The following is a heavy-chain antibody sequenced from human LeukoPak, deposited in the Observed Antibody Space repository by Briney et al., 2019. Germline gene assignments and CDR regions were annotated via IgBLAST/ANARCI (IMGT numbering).Heavy chain of an antibody. D-gene: IGHD3-10*01. J-gene: IGHJ4*02. CDR3: ARIPITMVRGVYFDY. CDR2: ISSSGSTI. Sequence: GGSLRLSCAASGFTFSSYSMNWVRQAPGKGLEWVSSISSSGSTIYYADSVKGRFTISRDNAKNSLYLQMNSLRAEDTAVYYCARIPITMVRGVYFDYWGQGTLVTVSS. CDR1: GFTFSSYS. V-gene: IGHV3-48*04.